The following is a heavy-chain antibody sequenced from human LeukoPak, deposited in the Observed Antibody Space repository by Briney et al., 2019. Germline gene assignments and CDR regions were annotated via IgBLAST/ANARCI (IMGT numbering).Heavy chain of an antibody. Sequence: GGYLRLSCTASGFTFGDYAMSWFRQAPGKGLNWVGFIRSKAYGGTTEYAASVKGRFTISRDDSKSIAYLQMNSLKTEVTAVYYCTSFGDYVWGSYRYFDYWGQGTLVTVSS. CDR2: IRSKAYGGTT. V-gene: IGHV3-49*03. J-gene: IGHJ4*02. D-gene: IGHD3-16*02. CDR3: TSFGDYVWGSYRYFDY. CDR1: GFTFGDYA.